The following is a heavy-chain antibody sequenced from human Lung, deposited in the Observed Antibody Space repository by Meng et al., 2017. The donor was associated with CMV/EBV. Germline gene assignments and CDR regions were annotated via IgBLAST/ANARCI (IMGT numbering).Heavy chain of an antibody. V-gene: IGHV3-49*04. CDR3: TRNRGTSYVDF. J-gene: IGHJ4*02. CDR1: GFTFGDYA. CDR2: IRSKAYGGTT. Sequence: GESLKISCTASGFTFGDYAMSWVRQAPGKGLEGVGFIRSKAYGGTTEFAASVKGRFTISRDDSKSIAYLQMNSLKTEDTAVYFCTRNRGTSYVDFWGLGTSVTVSS. D-gene: IGHD3-16*01.